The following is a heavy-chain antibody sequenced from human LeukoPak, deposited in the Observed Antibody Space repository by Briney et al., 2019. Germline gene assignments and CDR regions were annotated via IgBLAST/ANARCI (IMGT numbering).Heavy chain of an antibody. D-gene: IGHD5-18*01. Sequence: PSETLSLTCTVSGGSISSSSYYWGWIRQPPGKGLEWIGSIYYSGSTYYNPSLKSRVTISVDTSKNQFSLKLSSVTAADTAVYYCASPPGYGFYYFDYWGQGTLVTVSS. CDR2: IYYSGST. J-gene: IGHJ4*02. V-gene: IGHV4-39*01. CDR3: ASPPGYGFYYFDY. CDR1: GGSISSSSYY.